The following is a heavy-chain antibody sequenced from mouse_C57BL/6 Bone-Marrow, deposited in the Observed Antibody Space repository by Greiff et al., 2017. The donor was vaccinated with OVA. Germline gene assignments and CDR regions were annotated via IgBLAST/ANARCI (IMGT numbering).Heavy chain of an antibody. V-gene: IGHV7-3*01. CDR1: GFTFTDYY. CDR2: IRNKANGYTT. J-gene: IGHJ3*01. Sequence: EVKLVESGGGLVQPGGSLSLSCAASGFTFTDYYMSWVRQPPGKALEWLGFIRNKANGYTTEYSASVKGRFTISRDNYQSILYLQMNALRAEDSATYYCARYDYDAFAYWGQGTLVTVSA. CDR3: ARYDYDAFAY. D-gene: IGHD2-4*01.